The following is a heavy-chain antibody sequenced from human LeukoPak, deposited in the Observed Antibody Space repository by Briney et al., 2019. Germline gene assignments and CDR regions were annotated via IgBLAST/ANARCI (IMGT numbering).Heavy chain of an antibody. V-gene: IGHV3-23*01. CDR2: ISGSGANT. CDR1: GFTFSDYY. J-gene: IGHJ4*02. D-gene: IGHD2-15*01. Sequence: GGSLRLSCAASGFTFSDYYMNWIRQAPGKGLEWVSAISGSGANTYYADSVKGRFTISRDNSKNTLSLQMNTLRTDDTAVYYCAKGRALEVVAAFNYWGQGTVVTVSS. CDR3: AKGRALEVVAAFNY.